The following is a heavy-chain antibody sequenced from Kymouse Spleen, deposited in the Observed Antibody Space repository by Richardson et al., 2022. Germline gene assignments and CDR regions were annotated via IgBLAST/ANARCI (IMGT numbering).Heavy chain of an antibody. Sequence: EVQLVESGGGLVQPGGSLRLSCAASGFTFSSYWMSWVRQAPGKGLEWVANIKQDGSEKYYVDSVKGRFTISRDNAKNSLYLQMNSLRAEDTAVYYCAREGYYGSGSYGYYYYYYGMDVWGQGTTVTVSS. CDR3: AREGYYGSGSYGYYYYYYGMDV. J-gene: IGHJ6*02. CDR1: GFTFSSYW. CDR2: IKQDGSEK. V-gene: IGHV3-7*01. D-gene: IGHD3-10*01.